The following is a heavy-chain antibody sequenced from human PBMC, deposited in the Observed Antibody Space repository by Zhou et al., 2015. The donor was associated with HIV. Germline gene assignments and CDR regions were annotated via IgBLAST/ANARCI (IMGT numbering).Heavy chain of an antibody. Sequence: QVQLVQSGAEVKKPGASVKVSCKASGGIFNMYAFSWVRQAPGHGLEWMGGIIPAFDTAHYAQKFQGRVDISADASASTVYMELTSLRSDDTAVYYCARDTRESSSWYTYGHNWFDPWGQGTLVTVSS. J-gene: IGHJ5*02. V-gene: IGHV1-69*12. CDR3: ARDTRESSSWYTYGHNWFDP. D-gene: IGHD6-13*01. CDR2: IIPAFDTA. CDR1: GGIFNMYA.